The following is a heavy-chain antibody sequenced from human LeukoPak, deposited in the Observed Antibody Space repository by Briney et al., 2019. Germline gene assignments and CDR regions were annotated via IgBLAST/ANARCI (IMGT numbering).Heavy chain of an antibody. J-gene: IGHJ3*02. Sequence: KPGGSLRLSCAASGFTFSSYGMHWVRQAPGKGLEWVAVISYDGSNKYYADSVKGRFTISRDNSKNTLYLQMNSLRAEDTAVYYCARGRYYDSSGHGAFDIWGQGTMVTVSS. CDR1: GFTFSSYG. CDR2: ISYDGSNK. D-gene: IGHD3-22*01. V-gene: IGHV3-30*03. CDR3: ARGRYYDSSGHGAFDI.